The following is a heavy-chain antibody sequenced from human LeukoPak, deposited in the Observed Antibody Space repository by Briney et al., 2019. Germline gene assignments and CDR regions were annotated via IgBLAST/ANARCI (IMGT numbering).Heavy chain of an antibody. CDR3: AREGTARSYYYYMDV. V-gene: IGHV4-59*01. CDR1: GGSMNNYY. CDR2: IYYSGST. D-gene: IGHD6-6*01. J-gene: IGHJ6*03. Sequence: LETLSLTCTVSGGSMNNYYWSWIRQPPGKGLEWIGFIYYSGSTNYNPSLKSRVTISVDTSKNQFSLKLSSVTAADTAVYYCAREGTARSYYYYMDVWGKGTTVTVSS.